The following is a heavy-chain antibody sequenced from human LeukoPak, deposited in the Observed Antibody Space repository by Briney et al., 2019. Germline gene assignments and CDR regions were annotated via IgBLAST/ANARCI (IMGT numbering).Heavy chain of an antibody. Sequence: PGGSLRLSCTASGFTFSSYGMSWVRQAPGKGLEWVSAISDSGDATYYADSVNGRFTISRAKYRSTPYLQMNSLRAEDTAVYYCAKDRIFTAGAGAFDIWGQGTMVTLSS. CDR3: AKDRIFTAGAGAFDI. J-gene: IGHJ3*02. CDR2: ISDSGDAT. D-gene: IGHD6-13*01. CDR1: GFTFSSYG. V-gene: IGHV3-23*01.